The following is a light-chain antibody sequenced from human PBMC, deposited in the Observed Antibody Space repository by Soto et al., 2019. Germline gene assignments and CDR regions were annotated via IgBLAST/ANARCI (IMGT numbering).Light chain of an antibody. J-gene: IGLJ2*01. CDR1: SSDVGGYNY. Sequence: QSVLTQPASVSGSPGQSITISCTGTSSDVGGYNYVSWYQQHPGKAPKLIIYDVSNRPSRVSNRFSGSKSGNTASLTISGLQAEDEADYYCSSYTSSSTSGVFGGGTQLTVL. CDR2: DVS. V-gene: IGLV2-14*01. CDR3: SSYTSSSTSGV.